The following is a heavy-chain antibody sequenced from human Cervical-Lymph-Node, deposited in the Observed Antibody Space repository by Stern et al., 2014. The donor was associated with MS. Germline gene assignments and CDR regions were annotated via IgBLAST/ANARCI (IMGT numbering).Heavy chain of an antibody. CDR1: GFTFSTHA. CDR2: RSFDVSNK. D-gene: IGHD4-17*01. V-gene: IGHV3-30-3*01. Sequence: VQLLESGGGVVQPGRSLRLSCAASGFTFSTHAMHWVRQAPGNGMEWQAVRSFDVSNKDYADSVKGRFTISRDNSKNTLYLQMNSLRAEDTAVYYCARESDYGDPFDYWGQGTLVTVSS. CDR3: ARESDYGDPFDY. J-gene: IGHJ4*02.